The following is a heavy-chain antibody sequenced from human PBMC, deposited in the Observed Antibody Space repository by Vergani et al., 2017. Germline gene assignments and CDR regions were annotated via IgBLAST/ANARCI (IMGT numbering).Heavy chain of an antibody. Sequence: QVQLQESGPGLVKPSQTLSLTCTVSGGPISSGGYYWSWIRQHPGKGLEWIGYIYYSGSTYYNPSLKSRVTISVDTSKNQFSLKLSSVTAADTAVYYCARDAYSGYYFDYWGQGTLVTVSS. V-gene: IGHV4-31*03. CDR3: ARDAYSGYYFDY. D-gene: IGHD5-12*01. CDR2: IYYSGST. CDR1: GGPISSGGYY. J-gene: IGHJ4*02.